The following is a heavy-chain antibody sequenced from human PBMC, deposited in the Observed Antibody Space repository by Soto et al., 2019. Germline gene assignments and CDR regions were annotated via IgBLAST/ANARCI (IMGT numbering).Heavy chain of an antibody. J-gene: IGHJ1*01. V-gene: IGHV4-4*02. CDR2: IYQNGTT. Sequence: TLSLTCDVSGDSINSKYWWSWVRQPPGKGLEWIGEIYQNGTTNYNPSLKSRVTISVDTSKNQFSLKLSSVTAADTAVYYCARFDYYDSSGYLDFGPKWGQG. D-gene: IGHD3-22*01. CDR3: ARFDYYDSSGYLDFGPK. CDR1: GDSINSKYW.